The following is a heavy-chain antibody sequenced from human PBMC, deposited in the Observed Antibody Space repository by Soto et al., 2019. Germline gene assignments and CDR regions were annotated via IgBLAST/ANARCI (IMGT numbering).Heavy chain of an antibody. V-gene: IGHV3-74*01. D-gene: IGHD5-18*01. CDR2: INSDGSII. CDR1: GFTFSSYW. Sequence: GGSLRLSCAASGFTFSSYWMHWVRQAPGKGLVWVSRINSDGSIINYADSVKGRFTISRDNAKNTLYLQMNSLRAEDTSVYYCARCYGESSSCTIGCWGQGTLVTVSS. J-gene: IGHJ4*02. CDR3: ARCYGESSSCTIGC.